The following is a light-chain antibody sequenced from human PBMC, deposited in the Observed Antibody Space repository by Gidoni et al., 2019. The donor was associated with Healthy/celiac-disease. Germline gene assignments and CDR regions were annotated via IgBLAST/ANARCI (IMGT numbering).Light chain of an antibody. CDR1: SSDVGSYNR. J-gene: IGLJ2*01. CDR2: EVS. V-gene: IGLV2-18*02. Sequence: QSALTQPPSVSGSPGQSVTISCTGTSSDVGSYNRVSWYQQPPGTAPKLMIYEVSNRPSGVPDRFSGSKSGNTASLTISGLQAEDDADYYCSSYTSSSLVFGGGTKLTVL. CDR3: SSYTSSSLV.